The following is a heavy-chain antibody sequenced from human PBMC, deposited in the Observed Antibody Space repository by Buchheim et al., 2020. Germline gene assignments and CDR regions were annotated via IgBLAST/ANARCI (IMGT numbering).Heavy chain of an antibody. D-gene: IGHD5-18*01. V-gene: IGHV3-33*01. CDR2: IWYDGSNK. CDR3: ARDEDVDTASFPDY. CDR1: GFTFSSYG. J-gene: IGHJ4*02. Sequence: QVQLVESGGGVVQPGRSLRLSCAASGFTFSSYGMHWVRQAPGKGLEWVAVIWYDGSNKYYADSVKGRFTISRDNSKNTLYRQMNSLRAEDTAVYYCARDEDVDTASFPDYWGQGTL.